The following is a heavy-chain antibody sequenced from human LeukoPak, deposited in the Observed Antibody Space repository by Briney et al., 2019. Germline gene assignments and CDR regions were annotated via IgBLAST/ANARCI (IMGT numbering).Heavy chain of an antibody. CDR2: IYYSGST. CDR3: VRDRRYYDSSGYYIWYYYYYMDV. D-gene: IGHD3-22*01. J-gene: IGHJ6*03. CDR1: GGSISSSSYY. Sequence: SETLSLTCTVSGGSISSSSYYWGWIRQPPGKGLEWIGSIYYSGSTYYNPSLKSRVTISVDTSKNQFSLKLSSVTAADTAVYYCVRDRRYYDSSGYYIWYYYYYMDVWGKGTTVTVSS. V-gene: IGHV4-39*07.